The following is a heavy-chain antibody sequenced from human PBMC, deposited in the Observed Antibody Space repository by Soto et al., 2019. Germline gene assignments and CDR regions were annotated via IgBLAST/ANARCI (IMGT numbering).Heavy chain of an antibody. CDR3: VREDAVVGDYSEFDY. CDR2: INGRSNYK. V-gene: IGHV3-21*01. D-gene: IGHD2-15*01. Sequence: GGSRRLSCLASVFALTTYAINGFLQAPGTGLEWVSSINGRSNYKYYSDSVKGRFTVSRYNAQNSLFLQMSRLGPEDTAVYYCVREDAVVGDYSEFDYWGQGTMVTVSS. CDR1: VFALTTYA. J-gene: IGHJ4*02.